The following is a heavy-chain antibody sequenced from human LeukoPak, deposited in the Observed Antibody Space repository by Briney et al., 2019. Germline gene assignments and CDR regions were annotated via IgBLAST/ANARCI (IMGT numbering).Heavy chain of an antibody. V-gene: IGHV3-30*02. CDR3: AKDRPYYYDSSGDAFDI. CDR2: IRYDGSNK. D-gene: IGHD3-22*01. CDR1: GFTFSSYG. J-gene: IGHJ3*02. Sequence: GGSLRLSCAASGFTFSSYGMHWVRQAPGKGLEWVAFIRYDGSNKYYADSVKGRFTISRDNSKNTLYLQMNSLRAEDTAVYYCAKDRPYYYDSSGDAFDIWGQGTMVTVSS.